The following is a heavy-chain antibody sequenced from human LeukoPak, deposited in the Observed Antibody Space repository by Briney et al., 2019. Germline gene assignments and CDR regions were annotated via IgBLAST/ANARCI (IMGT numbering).Heavy chain of an antibody. J-gene: IGHJ3*02. CDR3: ARENTGYSSGWTSFDI. D-gene: IGHD6-19*01. Sequence: SVKVSCKASGGTFSSYAISWVRQAPGQGLEWMGGIIPIFGTANYAQKFQGRVTITADESTSTAYMELSSLRSEDTAVYYCARENTGYSSGWTSFDIWAKGQWSPSLQ. CDR2: IIPIFGTA. CDR1: GGTFSSYA. V-gene: IGHV1-69*13.